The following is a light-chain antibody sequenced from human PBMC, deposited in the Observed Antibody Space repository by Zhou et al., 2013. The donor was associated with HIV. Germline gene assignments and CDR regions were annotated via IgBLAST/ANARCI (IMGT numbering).Light chain of an antibody. CDR1: QSVGSW. Sequence: DIQMTQSPSTLSASVGDRVTITCRASQSVGSWLAWYQQKPGKAPNLLIYMASSLESGVPSRFSGSGSGTEFTLTISSLQPDDCATYYCQQYNDYPLTFGGGTKVEIE. CDR3: QQYNDYPLT. CDR2: MAS. V-gene: IGKV1-5*03. J-gene: IGKJ4*01.